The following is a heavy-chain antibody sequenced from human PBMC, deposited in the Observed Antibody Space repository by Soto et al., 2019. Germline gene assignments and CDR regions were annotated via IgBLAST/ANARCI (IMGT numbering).Heavy chain of an antibody. J-gene: IGHJ4*02. V-gene: IGHV3-72*01. CDR1: GFKFSDHY. D-gene: IGHD6-13*01. Sequence: GGSLRLSCVASGFKFSDHYMDWVRQAPGKGLEWLGRPRKKGNSFTTEYAASVKGRFTISRDDSKNTLYLQMNSLRAEDTAVYYCAKDRRRSSSWQDYWGQGTLVTVSS. CDR2: PRKKGNSFTT. CDR3: AKDRRRSSSWQDY.